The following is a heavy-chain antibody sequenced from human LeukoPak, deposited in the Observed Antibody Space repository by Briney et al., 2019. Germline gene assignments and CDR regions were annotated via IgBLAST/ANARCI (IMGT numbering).Heavy chain of an antibody. CDR3: ARGHSSGYYLKY. CDR1: GFTFSFYG. Sequence: PGGSLRLSCGASGFTFSFYGMSWVRQAPGKGLEWVAHIGGGSSFIECADSVKGRFTNSRDNAKNSVYLQMNSLRAEDTAVYYCARGHSSGYYLKYWGQGTLVTVSS. V-gene: IGHV3-21*05. D-gene: IGHD3-22*01. J-gene: IGHJ4*02. CDR2: IGGGSSFI.